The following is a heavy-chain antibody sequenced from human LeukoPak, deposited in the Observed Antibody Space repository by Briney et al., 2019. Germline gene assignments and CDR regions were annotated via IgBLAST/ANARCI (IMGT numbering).Heavy chain of an antibody. CDR3: ASVIVGSHAFDI. Sequence: ASVKVSCKASGYTFTGYYMHWVRQAPGQGLEWMGWINPNSGGTNYAQKFQGRVTMTRDTSISTAHMELSRLRSDDTAVYYCASVIVGSHAFDIWGQGTMVTVSS. CDR1: GYTFTGYY. J-gene: IGHJ3*02. D-gene: IGHD1-26*01. V-gene: IGHV1-2*02. CDR2: INPNSGGT.